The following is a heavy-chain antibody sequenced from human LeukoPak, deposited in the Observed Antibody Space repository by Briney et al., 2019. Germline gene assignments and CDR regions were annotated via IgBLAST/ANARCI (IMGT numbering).Heavy chain of an antibody. J-gene: IGHJ5*02. Sequence: SETLSLTCAVYGGSFSGYYWSWIRQPPGKGLEWIGNIYCDGNTYYNPFLTSRLIVSVDTSKNQFSLKLSSVTAADTDVYYCARLGWLYGSGSMNWFDPWGQGTLVTVSS. CDR1: GGSFSGYY. V-gene: IGHV4-34*01. D-gene: IGHD3-10*01. CDR2: IYCDGNT. CDR3: ARLGWLYGSGSMNWFDP.